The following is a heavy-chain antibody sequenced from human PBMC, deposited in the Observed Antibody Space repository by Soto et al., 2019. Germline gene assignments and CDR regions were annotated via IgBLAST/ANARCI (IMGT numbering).Heavy chain of an antibody. CDR1: GFIFSSYW. Sequence: EVQLVESGGGLVQPGGSLRLSCAASGFIFSSYWMSWVRQAPGKGLEWVANIKQDGSEKYYVDSVKGRFTISRDNAKNALYLQMNSLRADDTAVYYCARENLYFLGFHFDDWGPGTLVTVSS. J-gene: IGHJ4*02. D-gene: IGHD1-26*01. CDR3: ARENLYFLGFHFDD. V-gene: IGHV3-7*01. CDR2: IKQDGSEK.